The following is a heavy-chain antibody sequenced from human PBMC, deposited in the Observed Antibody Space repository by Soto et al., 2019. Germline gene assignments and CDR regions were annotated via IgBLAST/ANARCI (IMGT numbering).Heavy chain of an antibody. V-gene: IGHV4-61*01. D-gene: IGHD3-10*01. CDR2: IYYSGST. Sequence: GTLALTCTVAGGSSSSGSYYWSWIQQPPGKGLEWIGYIYYSGSTNYNPSLKSRVTISVDTSKNQFSLKLSSVTAADTAVYYCARDGVRGVRRRGHGMAVWGQGTTVTVSS. CDR1: GGSSSSGSYY. CDR3: ARDGVRGVRRRGHGMAV. J-gene: IGHJ6*02.